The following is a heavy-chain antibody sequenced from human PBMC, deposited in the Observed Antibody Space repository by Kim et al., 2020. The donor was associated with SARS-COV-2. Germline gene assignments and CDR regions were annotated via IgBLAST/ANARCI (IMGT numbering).Heavy chain of an antibody. CDR1: GFTFSSYS. CDR2: ISSSSSYI. J-gene: IGHJ4*02. CDR3: ARGSPQYDSSGYYSN. V-gene: IGHV3-21*01. D-gene: IGHD3-22*01. Sequence: GGSLRLSCAASGFTFSSYSMNWVRQAPGKGLEWVSSISSSSSYIYYADSVKGRFTISRDNAKNSLYLQMNSLRAEDTAVYYCARGSPQYDSSGYYSNWGQGTLVTVSS.